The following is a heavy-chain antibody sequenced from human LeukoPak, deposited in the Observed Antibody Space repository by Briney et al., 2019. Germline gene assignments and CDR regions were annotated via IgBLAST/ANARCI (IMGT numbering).Heavy chain of an antibody. CDR3: AKEPASGSCFDY. Sequence: GGSLRLSCAASGFTFSSYATSWVRQAPGKRLEWVSAISGSGGSTYYADSVKGRFTISRDNSKNTLHLQMNSLRAEDTAVYYCAKEPASGSCFDYWGQGTLVTISS. CDR1: GFTFSSYA. V-gene: IGHV3-23*01. J-gene: IGHJ4*02. D-gene: IGHD1-26*01. CDR2: ISGSGGST.